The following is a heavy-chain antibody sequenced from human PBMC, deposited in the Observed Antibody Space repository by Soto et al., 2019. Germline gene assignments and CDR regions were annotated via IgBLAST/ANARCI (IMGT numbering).Heavy chain of an antibody. V-gene: IGHV4-38-2*01. CDR1: GYSISSGYY. J-gene: IGHJ5*02. Sequence: SETLSLTCAVSGYSISSGYYWGWLRQPPGKGLESIGSIYHGGSTYYNPSLNSRVTLSIDMTNTHVSLILNSVTAAYTAVYFCARVGPWVPYYYDSSPYTLENWFDPWGQGALVTVSS. CDR2: IYHGGST. CDR3: ARVGPWVPYYYDSSPYTLENWFDP. D-gene: IGHD3-22*01.